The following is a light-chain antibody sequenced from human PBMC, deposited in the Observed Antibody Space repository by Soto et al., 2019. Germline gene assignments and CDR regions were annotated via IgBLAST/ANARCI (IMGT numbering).Light chain of an antibody. J-gene: IGLJ1*01. CDR1: SSDVGSYNY. Sequence: QSVLTQPPSASGSPGQSVTISCTGTSSDVGSYNYVSWYQQHPGKAPKLMIYEVNKWPSGVPDRFSGSKSGNAASLTVSGLQADDEADYYCSSYAGGNNYVFGTGTKVTVL. CDR3: SSYAGGNNYV. V-gene: IGLV2-8*01. CDR2: EVN.